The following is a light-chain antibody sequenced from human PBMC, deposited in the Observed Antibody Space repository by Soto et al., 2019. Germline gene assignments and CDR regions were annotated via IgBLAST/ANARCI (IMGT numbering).Light chain of an antibody. CDR1: SNDIGGYNS. V-gene: IGLV2-11*01. CDR3: SSYTSSSTAV. CDR2: DVT. J-gene: IGLJ7*01. Sequence: QSVLTQPHSVSGSPGQSVTISCTGTSNDIGGYNSVSWYQRHPGKAPKLIIYDVTKRPSGVPDRFSGSKSGDTASLTISGLQSEDEADYYCSSYTSSSTAVFGGGTQLTVL.